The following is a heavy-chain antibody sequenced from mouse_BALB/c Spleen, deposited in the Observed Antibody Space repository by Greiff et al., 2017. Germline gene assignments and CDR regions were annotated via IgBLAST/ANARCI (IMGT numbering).Heavy chain of an antibody. J-gene: IGHJ4*01. CDR2: ILPGSGST. V-gene: IGHV1-9*01. CDR1: GYTFSSYW. CDR3: ARRGLRLRAMDY. Sequence: VMLVESGAELMKPGASVKISCKATGYTFSSYWIEWVKQRPGHGLEWIGEILPGSGSTNYNEKFKGKATFTADTSSNTAYMQLSSLTSEDSAVYYCARRGLRLRAMDYWGQGTSVTVSS. D-gene: IGHD1-2*01.